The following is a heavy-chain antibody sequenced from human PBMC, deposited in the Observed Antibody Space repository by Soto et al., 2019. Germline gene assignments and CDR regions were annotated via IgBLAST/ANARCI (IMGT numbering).Heavy chain of an antibody. CDR1: GGTFSSYA. J-gene: IGHJ1*01. CDR2: IIPIFGTA. Sequence: SVKVSCKASGGTFSSYAISWVRQAPGQGLEWMGGIIPIFGTANYAQKFQGRVTITADESTSTAYMELSSLRSEDTAVYYCARDGAAAPDAEYFQHWGQGTLVTVSS. CDR3: ARDGAAAPDAEYFQH. D-gene: IGHD6-13*01. V-gene: IGHV1-69*13.